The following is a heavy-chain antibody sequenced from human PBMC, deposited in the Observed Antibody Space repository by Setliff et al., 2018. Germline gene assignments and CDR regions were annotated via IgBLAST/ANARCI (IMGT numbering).Heavy chain of an antibody. J-gene: IGHJ3*01. CDR1: GYTFSHSG. D-gene: IGHD3-16*02. CDR3: ARDPLYRENLSRVFDF. V-gene: IGHV1-18*01. CDR2: ISVYTGNT. Sequence: ASVKVSCKASGYTFSHSGITWVRQAPGQGLEWMGWISVYTGNTNYAPKLQGRVTMTTDASTSTAYMELRGLTSDDTAVYYCARDPLYRENLSRVFDFWGQGTMVTVSS.